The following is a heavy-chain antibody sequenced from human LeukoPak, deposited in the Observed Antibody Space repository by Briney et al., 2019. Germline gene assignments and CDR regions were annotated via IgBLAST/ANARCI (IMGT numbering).Heavy chain of an antibody. CDR1: GGSISSGDYY. J-gene: IGHJ6*02. CDR2: IYYSGST. V-gene: IGHV4-30-4*01. CDR3: ARGDMYYYYGMDV. Sequence: SETLSLTCTVSGGSISSGDYYWSWIRQPPGKGLEWIGYIYYSGSTYYNPSLKSRVTISVDTSKNQFSLKLSSVTAADTAVYYCARGDMYYYYGMDVWGQGTTVTVSS.